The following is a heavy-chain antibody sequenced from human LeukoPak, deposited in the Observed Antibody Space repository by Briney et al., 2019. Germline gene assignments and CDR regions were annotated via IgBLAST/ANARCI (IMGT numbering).Heavy chain of an antibody. D-gene: IGHD3-10*01. Sequence: ASVKVSCKASGYTFTSYGISWVRQAPGQGLEWMGWISAYNGNTNYAQKLQGRVTMTTDTSTSTAYMELRSLRSDDTAVYYCARVSMVRGVIITHAFDIWGQGTMVTVSS. CDR1: GYTFTSYG. CDR3: ARVSMVRGVIITHAFDI. V-gene: IGHV1-18*01. J-gene: IGHJ3*02. CDR2: ISAYNGNT.